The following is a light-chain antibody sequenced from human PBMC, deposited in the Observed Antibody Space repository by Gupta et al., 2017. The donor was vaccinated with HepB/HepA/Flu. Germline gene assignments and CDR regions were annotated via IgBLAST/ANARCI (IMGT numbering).Light chain of an antibody. J-gene: IGKJ1*01. Sequence: DIQMTHSPSTLSASVGDRVTITCRDSQTFSSWLAWFQQKPGKAPKLMIYKASKGESGATLRFSGCGYNKEFTLTSSRRQDDVFDDYYGQQDNSLWTFGQGTKVEI. CDR3: QQDNSLWT. CDR1: QTFSSW. V-gene: IGKV1-5*03. CDR2: KAS.